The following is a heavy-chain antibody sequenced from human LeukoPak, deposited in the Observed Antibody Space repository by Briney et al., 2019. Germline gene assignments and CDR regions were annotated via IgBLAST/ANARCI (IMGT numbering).Heavy chain of an antibody. J-gene: IGHJ4*02. Sequence: PSETLSLTCTVSGGSISSSSYFWAWIRQPPGKGLEWIASVYYSGSTFYSPPLKSRVTMSTDSSKDQFSLTLTSVTAADTAVYYCARGQSYPIAAAPTFDYWGQGTLVTVSS. CDR1: GGSISSSSYF. CDR2: VYYSGST. CDR3: ARGQSYPIAAAPTFDY. V-gene: IGHV4-39*07. D-gene: IGHD6-13*01.